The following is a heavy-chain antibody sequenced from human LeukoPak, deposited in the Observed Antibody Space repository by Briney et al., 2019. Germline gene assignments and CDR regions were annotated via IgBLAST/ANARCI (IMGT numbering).Heavy chain of an antibody. V-gene: IGHV1-69*05. CDR2: IIPIFGTA. D-gene: IGHD1-26*01. CDR1: GGTFSXYA. Sequence: KXSXXASGGTFSXYAXSWVRQAPGQGLEWMGGIIPIFGTANYAQKFQGRVTITTDESTSTAYMELSSLRSEDTAVYYCARGPIGSSFDYWGQGTLVTVSS. J-gene: IGHJ4*02. CDR3: ARGPIGSSFDY.